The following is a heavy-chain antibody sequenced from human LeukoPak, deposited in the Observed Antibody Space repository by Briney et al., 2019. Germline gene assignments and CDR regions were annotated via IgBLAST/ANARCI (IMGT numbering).Heavy chain of an antibody. Sequence: SETLSLTCAVYGGSFSGYYWSRLRQPPGKGLEWIGEINHSGSTNYNPSLKSRVTISVDTSKNQFSLKLSSVTAADTAVYYCARLSITIFPRWERYFDYGGQGTLVTVSA. CDR3: ARLSITIFPRWERYFDY. CDR1: GGSFSGYY. CDR2: INHSGST. V-gene: IGHV4-34*01. D-gene: IGHD3-9*01. J-gene: IGHJ4*02.